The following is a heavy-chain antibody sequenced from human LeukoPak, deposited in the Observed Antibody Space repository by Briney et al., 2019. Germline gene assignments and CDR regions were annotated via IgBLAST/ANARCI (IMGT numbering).Heavy chain of an antibody. CDR2: IRSKAYGGTT. V-gene: IGHV3-49*04. CDR3: TRIMTTVTHSFDY. Sequence: GRSLRLSCTASGFTFGDYAMSWVRQAPGKGLEWVGFIRSKAYGGTTEYAASVKCRFTISRDDSKSIAYLQMNSLKTEDTAVYYCTRIMTTVTHSFDYWGQGTLVTVSS. CDR1: GFTFGDYA. D-gene: IGHD4-17*01. J-gene: IGHJ4*02.